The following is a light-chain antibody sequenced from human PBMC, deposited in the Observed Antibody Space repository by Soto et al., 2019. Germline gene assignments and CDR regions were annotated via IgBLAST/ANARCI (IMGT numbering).Light chain of an antibody. CDR3: TESTVRPLT. J-gene: IGKJ1*01. CDR2: GAS. V-gene: IGKV3-20*01. CDR1: QSLNMRY. Sequence: EISLNLCRRSLSSPPEERTTLSCRASQSLNMRYLAWYQQKPGQAPRLLIFGASDRATGIPDRFSGTGSGTEFTLTIFSLQSEDVILYCSTESTVRPLTFG.